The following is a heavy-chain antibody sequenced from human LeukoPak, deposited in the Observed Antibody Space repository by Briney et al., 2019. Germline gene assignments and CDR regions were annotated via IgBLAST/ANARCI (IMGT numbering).Heavy chain of an antibody. CDR3: AKGPPGIVAAAGNHYFDY. J-gene: IGHJ4*02. Sequence: GRSLRLSCAASGFTFSSYGMHWVRQAPGKGLEWVAVISYDGSNKYYADSVKGRFTISRDNSKNTLYLQMNSLRAEDTAVYYCAKGPPGIVAAAGNHYFDYWGQGTLVTVSS. CDR1: GFTFSSYG. V-gene: IGHV3-30*18. D-gene: IGHD6-13*01. CDR2: ISYDGSNK.